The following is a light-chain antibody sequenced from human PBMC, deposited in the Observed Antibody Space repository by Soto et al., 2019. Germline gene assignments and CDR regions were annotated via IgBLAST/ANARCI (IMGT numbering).Light chain of an antibody. V-gene: IGKV4-1*01. J-gene: IGKJ4*01. Sequence: DIVMTQSPDSLAVSLGERATINCKSSQSVFYSSNNKNYLAWYRQRPGQPPKLLIYWASTRESGVPDRFSGSGSGTDFTLTIRSLQAEDVAVYYCQQYYITPLTFGGGTKVEIK. CDR3: QQYYITPLT. CDR2: WAS. CDR1: QSVFYSSNNKNY.